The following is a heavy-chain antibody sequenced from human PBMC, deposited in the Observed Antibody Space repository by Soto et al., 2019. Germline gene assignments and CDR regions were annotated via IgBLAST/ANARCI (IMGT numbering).Heavy chain of an antibody. D-gene: IGHD2-2*02. V-gene: IGHV1-18*01. Sequence: QVQLVQSGAEVKKPGASVKVSCKASGYTFTSYGISWVRQAPGQGLEWMGWISAYNGNTNYAQKLQGRVTMTTDTSTRTAYMELRSLRSDDTAVYYCARLGYCSSTRCYSLHYYYGMDVWGQGTTVTVSS. CDR3: ARLGYCSSTRCYSLHYYYGMDV. CDR2: ISAYNGNT. J-gene: IGHJ6*02. CDR1: GYTFTSYG.